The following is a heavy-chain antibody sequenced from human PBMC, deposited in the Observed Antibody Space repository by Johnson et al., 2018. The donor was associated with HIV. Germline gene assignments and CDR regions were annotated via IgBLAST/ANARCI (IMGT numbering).Heavy chain of an antibody. D-gene: IGHD2-15*01. CDR2: IYSGGST. CDR3: AKDGGRLRTDAFDI. CDR1: EFTVSSNY. J-gene: IGHJ3*02. Sequence: VQLVESGGALIQPGGSLRLSCAASEFTVSSNYMSWVRQAPGKGLEWVSVIYSGGSTYYADSVKGRFTISRDNSKNTLYLQMNSLRAEDTAVYYCAKDGGRLRTDAFDIWGQGTMVTVSS. V-gene: IGHV3-53*01.